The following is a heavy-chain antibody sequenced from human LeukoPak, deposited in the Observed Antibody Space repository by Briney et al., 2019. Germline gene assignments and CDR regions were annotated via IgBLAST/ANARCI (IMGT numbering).Heavy chain of an antibody. CDR1: GGTFSSYA. CDR3: ARVQDSSGWYG. CDR2: IIPILGIA. V-gene: IGHV1-69*04. Sequence: ASVKVSCKASGGTFSSYAISWVRQAPGQGLEWMGRIIPILGIANYAQKFQGRVTITADKSTSTAYMELSSLRSEDTAVYYCARVQDSSGWYGWGQGTLVTVSS. D-gene: IGHD6-19*01. J-gene: IGHJ4*02.